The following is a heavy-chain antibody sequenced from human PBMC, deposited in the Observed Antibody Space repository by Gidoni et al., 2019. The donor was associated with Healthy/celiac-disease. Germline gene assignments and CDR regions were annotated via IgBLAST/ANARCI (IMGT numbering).Heavy chain of an antibody. CDR3: ARESTMVRGVIITED. CDR2: ISSSGSTI. V-gene: IGHV3-11*01. J-gene: IGHJ4*02. CDR1: GFTFSDDY. Sequence: QVQLVESGGGLVKPGGSLRLSCAASGFTFSDDYMSWIRQAPGKGREWVSYISSSGSTIYYADSVKGRLTISRDNAKNSLYLQMNSLRAEDTAVYYCARESTMVRGVIITEDWGQGTLVTVSS. D-gene: IGHD3-10*01.